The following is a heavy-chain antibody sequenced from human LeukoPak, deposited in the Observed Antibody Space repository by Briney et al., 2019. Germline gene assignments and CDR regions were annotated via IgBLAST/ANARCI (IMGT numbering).Heavy chain of an antibody. J-gene: IGHJ4*02. CDR2: IYYSGTT. CDR1: GGSISSNSYY. V-gene: IGHV4-39*07. D-gene: IGHD4-23*01. Sequence: PSETLSPTCAVSGGSISSNSYYWGWIRQPPGKGLEWIGSIYYSGTTNYNPSLKSRVVISVDTSKNQFSLKLSPVIAADTAVYYCARVGVDYSGNIIKYYFDYWGQGTLVTVSS. CDR3: ARVGVDYSGNIIKYYFDY.